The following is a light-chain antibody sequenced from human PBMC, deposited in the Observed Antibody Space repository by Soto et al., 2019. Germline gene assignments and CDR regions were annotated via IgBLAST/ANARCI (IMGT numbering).Light chain of an antibody. CDR3: QQYGSSPLFT. CDR1: QSVSSSY. CDR2: AAS. V-gene: IGKV3-20*01. J-gene: IGKJ3*01. Sequence: EIVLTQSPGTLSLSPGERATLSCRASQSVSSSYLAWYQQKPGQAPRLLIYAASSRATGIPDRFSGSGSGTDFTLTISKLEPEDFAVYYCQQYGSSPLFTFCPGTKVDIK.